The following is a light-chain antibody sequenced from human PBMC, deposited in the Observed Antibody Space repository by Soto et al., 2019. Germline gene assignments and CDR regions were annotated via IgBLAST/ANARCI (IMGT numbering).Light chain of an antibody. V-gene: IGKV1-5*01. CDR1: QSISSW. CDR3: QQYNSYSLT. Sequence: DIQMTQSPSTLSASVGDRVTITCRASQSISSWLAWYQQKPGKAPKLLIYDASSLESGVPSRFSGSGSGTEFTLTISSLQPDDFATSYCQQYNSYSLTFGGRTKVDIK. CDR2: DAS. J-gene: IGKJ4*01.